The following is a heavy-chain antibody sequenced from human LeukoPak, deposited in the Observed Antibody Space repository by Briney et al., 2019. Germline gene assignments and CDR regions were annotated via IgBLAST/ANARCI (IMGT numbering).Heavy chain of an antibody. V-gene: IGHV3-66*01. CDR2: IYSGGST. Sequence: GGSLRLSCAASGFTFSSYKMNWVRQAPGKGLEWVSVIYSGGSTYYADSVKGRFTISRDNSKNTLYLQMNSLGAEDTAVYYCATIDYWGQGTLVTVSS. J-gene: IGHJ4*02. CDR3: ATIDY. CDR1: GFTFSSYK.